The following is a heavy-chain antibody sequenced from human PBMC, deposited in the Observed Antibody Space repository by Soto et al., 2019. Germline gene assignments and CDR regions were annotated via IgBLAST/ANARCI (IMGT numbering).Heavy chain of an antibody. V-gene: IGHV1-69*12. CDR2: IIPIVPTP. D-gene: IGHD3-3*02. CDR1: GGTFRTNA. Sequence: QVQLVQSGAEVKKPGSSVKISCKASGGTFRTNAFSWVRQAPGQGLEWMGGIIPIVPTPDYAQKFQGRVTITADEYTTTTYMELSSLRSEDTATYYCARDKDRQQLGGNYYYIMDVWGQGTTVTVSS. J-gene: IGHJ6*02. CDR3: ARDKDRQQLGGNYYYIMDV.